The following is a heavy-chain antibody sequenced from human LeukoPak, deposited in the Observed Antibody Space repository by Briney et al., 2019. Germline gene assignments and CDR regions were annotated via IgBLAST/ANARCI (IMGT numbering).Heavy chain of an antibody. CDR3: ARDNYGMDV. CDR2: ISYSGST. Sequence: SETLSLTCTVSGGSISSYYWSWIRQPPGKGLEWIGYISYSGSTNYNPSLKSRITLSLDTSKNQFSLNLSSVTAADTAVYYCARDNYGMDVWGRGTMVTVSS. J-gene: IGHJ6*02. V-gene: IGHV4-59*01. CDR1: GGSISSYY.